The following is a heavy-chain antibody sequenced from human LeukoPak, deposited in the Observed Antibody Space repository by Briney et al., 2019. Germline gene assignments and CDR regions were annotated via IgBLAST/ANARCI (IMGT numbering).Heavy chain of an antibody. V-gene: IGHV1-69*05. J-gene: IGHJ4*02. D-gene: IGHD3-10*01. CDR3: ARARGRDYYPTDY. CDR2: IIPIFGIA. CDR1: GGTFSSYA. Sequence: SVKVSCKASGGTFSSYAISWVRQAPGQGLEWMGRIIPIFGIANYAQKFQGRVTITTDESTSTAYMELSSLRSEDTAVYYCARARGRDYYPTDYWGQGTLVTVSS.